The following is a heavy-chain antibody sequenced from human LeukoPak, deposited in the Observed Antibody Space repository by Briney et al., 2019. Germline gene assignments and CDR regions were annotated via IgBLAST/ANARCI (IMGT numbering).Heavy chain of an antibody. V-gene: IGHV3-15*01. D-gene: IGHD4-23*01. Sequence: GGSLRLSCVACGFTFSNAWMSWVRQAPGKGLEWVGRIKSKTGGGTTDYTAPVKGRFSISRDDSKNTLYLQMNSLKTEDTAVYYCTPLLTTVVTGSAFDIWGQGTMVNVSS. CDR2: IKSKTGGGTT. CDR1: GFTFSNAW. CDR3: TPLLTTVVTGSAFDI. J-gene: IGHJ3*02.